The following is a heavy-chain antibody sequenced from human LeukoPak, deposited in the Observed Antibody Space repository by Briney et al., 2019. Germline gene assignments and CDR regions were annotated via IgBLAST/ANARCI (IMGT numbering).Heavy chain of an antibody. CDR3: AREHYYDSSGYYGY. Sequence: GASVKVSCKASGGTFSSYAISWVRQAPGQGLEWMGGIIPIFGTANYAQKFQGRVTITTDESTSTAYMELSSLRPEDTAVYYCAREHYYDSSGYYGYWGQGTLVTVSS. CDR1: GGTFSSYA. D-gene: IGHD3-22*01. J-gene: IGHJ4*02. CDR2: IIPIFGTA. V-gene: IGHV1-69*05.